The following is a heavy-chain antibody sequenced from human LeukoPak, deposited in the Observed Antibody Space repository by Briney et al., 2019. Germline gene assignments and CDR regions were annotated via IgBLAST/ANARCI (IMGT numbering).Heavy chain of an antibody. D-gene: IGHD3-22*01. J-gene: IGHJ3*02. Sequence: SETLSLTCTVSDYSITRGYYWGWIRQPPGKGLEWIGNIYHSGTTYYNPSLTSRVTISVDTSTNQFSLKLSSVTAADTAVYFCARGPYSYDSSGAFDIWGQGTMVTVSS. CDR2: IYHSGTT. V-gene: IGHV4-38-2*02. CDR3: ARGPYSYDSSGAFDI. CDR1: DYSITRGYY.